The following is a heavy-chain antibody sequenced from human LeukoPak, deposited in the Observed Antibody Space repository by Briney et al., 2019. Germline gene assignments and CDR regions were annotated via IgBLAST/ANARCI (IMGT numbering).Heavy chain of an antibody. CDR2: IWYDGSNK. J-gene: IGHJ6*02. Sequence: PGGSLRLSCAASGFTFSSYGMHWVRQAPGKGLEWAAVIWYDGSNKYYADSVKGRFTISRDNSKNTLYLQMNSLRAEDTAVYYCAKEPSETILDVWGQGTTVTVSS. CDR1: GFTFSSYG. V-gene: IGHV3-33*06. D-gene: IGHD3-3*01. CDR3: AKEPSETILDV.